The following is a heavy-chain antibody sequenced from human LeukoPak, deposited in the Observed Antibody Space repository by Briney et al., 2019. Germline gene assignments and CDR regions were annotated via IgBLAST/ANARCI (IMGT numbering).Heavy chain of an antibody. Sequence: PSETLSLTCAVFDLNMIGYYWSWIRQPPGKGLEWIGEIDHSGSTTYNPSLKGRVSISIDTSRNQFYLTANSVSAADTAVYYCALVVYHSGCPGPWGQGTPVTVSS. V-gene: IGHV4-34*08. CDR1: DLNMIGYY. D-gene: IGHD1-14*01. J-gene: IGHJ5*02. CDR2: IDHSGST. CDR3: ALVVYHSGCPGP.